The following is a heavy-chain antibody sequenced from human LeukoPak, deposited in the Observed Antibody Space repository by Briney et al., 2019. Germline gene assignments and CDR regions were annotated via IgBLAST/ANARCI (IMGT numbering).Heavy chain of an antibody. J-gene: IGHJ4*02. CDR3: ASYGGLDDFDY. V-gene: IGHV3-21*01. D-gene: IGHD4-23*01. Sequence: PRGSLRLSCAASGFTFSSYSMNWVRQAPGKGLEWVSSISSSSSYIYYADSVKGRFTISRDNAKNSLYLQMNSLRAEDTAVYYCASYGGLDDFDYWGQGTLVTVSS. CDR1: GFTFSSYS. CDR2: ISSSSSYI.